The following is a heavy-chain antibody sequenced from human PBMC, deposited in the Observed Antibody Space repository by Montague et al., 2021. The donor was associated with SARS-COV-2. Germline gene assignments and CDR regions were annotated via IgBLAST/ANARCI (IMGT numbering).Heavy chain of an antibody. CDR3: AKVGDLMAGYSLVNLDN. CDR2: IHSGGRSS. CDR1: GFTFSGSP. Sequence: SLRLSCAASGFTFSGSPMSWVRQAPGKGLEWVSVIHSGGRSSYYGKSVEGRFTVSTDNSKNTVYLQMNNLRAEDTAVYYCAKVGDLMAGYSLVNLDNWGQGTLVIVSS. J-gene: IGHJ4*02. V-gene: IGHV3-23*03. D-gene: IGHD3-9*01.